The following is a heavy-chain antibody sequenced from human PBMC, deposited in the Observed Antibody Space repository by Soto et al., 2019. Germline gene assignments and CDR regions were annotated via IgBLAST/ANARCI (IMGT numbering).Heavy chain of an antibody. Sequence: GGSLRLSCAASGFTFSSSVMSWVRQAPGKGLEWVANIKQNGSEKDYVDSVKGRFTISRDNAKNSLYLQMNSLRAEDTAVYYCARDITIFGVVTYWGQGTLVTVSS. CDR3: ARDITIFGVVTY. V-gene: IGHV3-7*01. CDR2: IKQNGSEK. J-gene: IGHJ4*02. D-gene: IGHD3-3*01. CDR1: GFTFSSSV.